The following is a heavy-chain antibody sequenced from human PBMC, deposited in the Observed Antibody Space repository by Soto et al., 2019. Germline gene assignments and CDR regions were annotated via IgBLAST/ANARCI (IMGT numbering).Heavy chain of an antibody. J-gene: IGHJ4*02. D-gene: IGHD3-3*02. CDR3: AGDILVDY. CDR1: EYTFTNYA. CDR2: INAGNGNT. Sequence: QVQLVQSGAEEKKPGASVKVSCKASEYTFTNYALHWVRQAPGQRLEWMGWINAGNGNTKYSQKFQGRVTITRDTRASTAYMERSSLRSEDTAVYYSAGDILVDYWGQGTLVTVSS. V-gene: IGHV1-3*05.